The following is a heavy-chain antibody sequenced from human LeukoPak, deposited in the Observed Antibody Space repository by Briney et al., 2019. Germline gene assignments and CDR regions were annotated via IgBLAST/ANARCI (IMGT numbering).Heavy chain of an antibody. CDR3: ATAITGTTVAFAY. J-gene: IGHJ4*02. CDR2: IYPGDSDT. V-gene: IGHV5-51*01. D-gene: IGHD1-7*01. Sequence: GESLKISCKGSGYSFTSYWIGWVRQMPGKGLEWMGIIYPGDSDTRYSPSFRGQVTISADKSISTAYLQWSSLKASDTAMYYCATAITGTTVAFAYWGQGTLVTVSS. CDR1: GYSFTSYW.